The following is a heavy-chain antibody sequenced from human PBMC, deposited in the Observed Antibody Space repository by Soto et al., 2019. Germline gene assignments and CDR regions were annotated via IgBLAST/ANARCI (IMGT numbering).Heavy chain of an antibody. CDR3: ARQVPCYYYGMDV. V-gene: IGHV5-51*01. Sequence: GESLKISCKGSGYSFTSYWIGWVRQMPGKGLEWMGIIYPGDSDTRYSPSFQGQVTISADKSISTAYLQWSSLKASDTAMYYCARQVPCYYYGMDVWGQGTTVTVSS. J-gene: IGHJ6*02. CDR2: IYPGDSDT. CDR1: GYSFTSYW.